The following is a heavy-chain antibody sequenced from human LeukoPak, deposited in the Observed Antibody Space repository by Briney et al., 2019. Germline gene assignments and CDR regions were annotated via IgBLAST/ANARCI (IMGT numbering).Heavy chain of an antibody. V-gene: IGHV3-11*01. CDR2: ISSSGSTM. CDR1: GFTFSDYY. CDR3: ARVTAMVEPVDY. D-gene: IGHD5-18*01. J-gene: IGHJ4*02. Sequence: GGSLRLSCVASGFTFSDYYMSWIRQAPGKGLEWVSYISSSGSTMYYADSVKGRFTISRDNAKNSLYLQMNSLRAEDTAVYYCARVTAMVEPVDYWGQGTLVTVSS.